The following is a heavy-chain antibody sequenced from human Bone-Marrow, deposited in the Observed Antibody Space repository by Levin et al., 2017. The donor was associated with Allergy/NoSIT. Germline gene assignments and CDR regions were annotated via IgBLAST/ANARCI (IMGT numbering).Heavy chain of an antibody. V-gene: IGHV4-59*01. CDR3: ARSDYGDYLRNWYFDL. CDR1: GGSMNSYY. J-gene: IGHJ2*01. CDR2: IYDSGRT. Sequence: SETLSLTCTVSGGSMNSYYWSWIRQAPGKGLEWIGYIYDSGRTNHNPSVDRRVTISVDTSKNQFSLKLTSVTAADTAMYYCARSDYGDYLRNWYFDLWGRGTLVIVSS. D-gene: IGHD4-17*01.